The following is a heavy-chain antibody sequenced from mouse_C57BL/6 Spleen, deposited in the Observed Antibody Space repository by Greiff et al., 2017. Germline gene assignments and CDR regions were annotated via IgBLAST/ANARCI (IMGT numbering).Heavy chain of an antibody. Sequence: QVQLQQPGAELVKPGASVKLSCKASGYTFTSYWMQWIGEIDPSDSYTNYNQKFKGKATLTVDPSSSTAYMQLSSLKSEDSAVYYCARPHGSRDYAMDYWGQGTSVTVSS. V-gene: IGHV1-50*01. CDR2: IDPSDSYT. CDR3: ARPHGSRDYAMDY. D-gene: IGHD1-1*01. J-gene: IGHJ4*01. CDR1: GYTFTSYW.